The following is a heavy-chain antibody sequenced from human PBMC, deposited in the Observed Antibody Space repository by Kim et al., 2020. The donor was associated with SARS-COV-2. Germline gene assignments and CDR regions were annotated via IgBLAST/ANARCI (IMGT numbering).Heavy chain of an antibody. CDR1: GDTFSSYA. CDR3: ARSYYSGSGNYPLNWFDP. CDR2: IIPILGIA. Sequence: SVKVSCKASGDTFSSYAISWVRQAPGQGLEWMGRIIPILGIASYAQRFQGRVTITADKSTYTAYMELSSLRSEDMAVYYCARSYYSGSGNYPLNWFDPWGQGTLVTAPS. D-gene: IGHD3-10*01. V-gene: IGHV1-69*04. J-gene: IGHJ5*02.